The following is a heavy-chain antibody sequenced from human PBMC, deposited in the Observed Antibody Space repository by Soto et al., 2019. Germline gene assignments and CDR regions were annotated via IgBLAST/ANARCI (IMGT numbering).Heavy chain of an antibody. CDR1: GLTFSKYW. J-gene: IGHJ4*02. D-gene: IGHD2-8*01. CDR2: IRSEGTTT. CDR3: AIQDCTNDVCLEAAVTVGGALEY. V-gene: IGHV3-74*01. Sequence: EVQLVESGGGLVQPGKALRLSCAASGLTFSKYWMHWVRQAPGKGPVWVSYIRSEGTTTDYADSVKGRFTISRDNAKNTRYLQMDSLRVEDTAVYYCAIQDCTNDVCLEAAVTVGGALEYWGQGAQVTVSS.